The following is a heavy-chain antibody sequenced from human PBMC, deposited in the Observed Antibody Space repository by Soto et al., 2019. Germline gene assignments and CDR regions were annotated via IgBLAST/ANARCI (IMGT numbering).Heavy chain of an antibody. CDR1: GFTFSSYG. Sequence: GESLKISCAASGFTFSSYGMHWVRQAPGKGLEWVAVISYDGSNKYYADSVKGRFTISRDNSKNTLYLQMNSLRAEDTAVYYCASIAARRYYFDYWGQGTLVTVSS. J-gene: IGHJ4*02. CDR2: ISYDGSNK. V-gene: IGHV3-30*03. D-gene: IGHD6-6*01. CDR3: ASIAARRYYFDY.